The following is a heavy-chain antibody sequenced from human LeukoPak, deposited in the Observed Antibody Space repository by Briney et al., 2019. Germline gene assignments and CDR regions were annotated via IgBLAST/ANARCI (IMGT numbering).Heavy chain of an antibody. Sequence: QSGGSLRLSCAAPGFTFSSYAMHWVRQAPGKGLEWVAVISYDGNNEYYADSVKGRFTISRDNSKNTLYLQMNSLRTEDTAVYYCARPFHKFFDYWGQGTLVTVSS. V-gene: IGHV3-30-3*01. CDR1: GFTFSSYA. CDR2: ISYDGNNE. J-gene: IGHJ4*02. D-gene: IGHD3-3*02. CDR3: ARPFHKFFDY.